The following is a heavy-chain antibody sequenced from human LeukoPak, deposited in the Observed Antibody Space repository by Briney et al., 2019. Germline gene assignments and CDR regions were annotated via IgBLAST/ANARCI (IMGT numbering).Heavy chain of an antibody. CDR1: GFTFSSYG. J-gene: IGHJ6*02. D-gene: IGHD2/OR15-2a*01. Sequence: PGRSLRLSCAASGFTFSSYGMHWVRQAPGKGLEWVAVISYDGSNKYYADSVKGRFTISRDNSKNTLYLQMNSLRAEDTAVYYCAKDVSALSHYYGMDVWGQGTTVTASS. CDR2: ISYDGSNK. V-gene: IGHV3-30*18. CDR3: AKDVSALSHYYGMDV.